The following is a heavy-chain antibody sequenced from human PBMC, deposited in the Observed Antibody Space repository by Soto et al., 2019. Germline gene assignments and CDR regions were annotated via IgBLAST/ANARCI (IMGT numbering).Heavy chain of an antibody. CDR2: IKSKTDGGTT. Sequence: GGSLRLSCAASGFTFSNAWMSWVRQAPGKGLEWVGRIKSKTDGGTTDYAAPVKGRFIISRDDSKNTLYLQMNSLKTEDTAVYYCGKERRGSGWFVCSYWGQGILVTVSS. V-gene: IGHV3-15*01. J-gene: IGHJ4*02. CDR1: GFTFSNAW. CDR3: GKERRGSGWFVCSY. D-gene: IGHD6-19*01.